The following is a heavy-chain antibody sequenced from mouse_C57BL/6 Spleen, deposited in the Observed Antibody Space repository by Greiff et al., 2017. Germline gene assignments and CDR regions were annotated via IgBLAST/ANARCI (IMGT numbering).Heavy chain of an antibody. CDR1: GFNIKDYY. D-gene: IGHD2-1*01. CDR2: IDPEDGDT. Sequence: VQLKQSGAELVRPGASVKLSCTASGFNIKDYYMHWVKQRPEQGLEWLGRIDPEDGDTEYASKFQGKATMTADTSSNTAYLQLSRLTSEDTAVYYCTTMAFYYGNYKNFDYWGQGTTLTVSS. J-gene: IGHJ2*01. V-gene: IGHV14-1*01. CDR3: TTMAFYYGNYKNFDY.